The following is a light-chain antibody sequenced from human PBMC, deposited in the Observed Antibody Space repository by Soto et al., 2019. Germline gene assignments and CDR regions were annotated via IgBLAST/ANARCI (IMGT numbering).Light chain of an antibody. Sequence: DIQLTQSPSFLSASVGDRVTITCRASQGINRFLAWYQQKPGKAPKLLIYAASTLQSGVPSSFSGTGSGTEFTLTISSLQPEDFATYYCQQLKSNLITFGQGTRLEIK. CDR1: QGINRF. J-gene: IGKJ5*01. CDR3: QQLKSNLIT. V-gene: IGKV1-9*01. CDR2: AAS.